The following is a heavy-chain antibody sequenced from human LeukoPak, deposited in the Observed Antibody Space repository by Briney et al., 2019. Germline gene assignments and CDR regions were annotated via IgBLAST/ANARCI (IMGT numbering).Heavy chain of an antibody. V-gene: IGHV1-3*03. Sequence: ASVKVSCEASGYIFSDYTMHWVRQAPGQRLEWMGWINGENGNTKYSQELRGRVTFTSDSSATTVCMELSSLRSEDVAVYYCAREVSSVGANYFDYWGQGTLVTVSS. D-gene: IGHD3-10*01. CDR1: GYIFSDYT. CDR2: INGENGNT. CDR3: AREVSSVGANYFDY. J-gene: IGHJ4*02.